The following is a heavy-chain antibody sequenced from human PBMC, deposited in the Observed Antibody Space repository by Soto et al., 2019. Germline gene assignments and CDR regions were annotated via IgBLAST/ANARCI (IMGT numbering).Heavy chain of an antibody. CDR2: ISAYNGNT. J-gene: IGHJ6*02. Sequence: ASVRVSCKASGYTFTSYGISWVRQAPGQGLDWMGWISAYNGNTNYAQKLQGRVTMTTDTSTSTAYMELRSLRSDDTAVYYCARDPSGEFDIHYYYYGMDVWGQGTTVTVAS. D-gene: IGHD3-16*01. V-gene: IGHV1-18*01. CDR3: ARDPSGEFDIHYYYYGMDV. CDR1: GYTFTSYG.